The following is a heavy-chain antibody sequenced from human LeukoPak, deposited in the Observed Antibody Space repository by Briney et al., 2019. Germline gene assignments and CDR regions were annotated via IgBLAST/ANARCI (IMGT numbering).Heavy chain of an antibody. CDR3: ARDRSGYYDSSGYYV. CDR1: GGSISSSSYY. D-gene: IGHD3-22*01. V-gene: IGHV4-61*02. Sequence: SETLSLTCTVSGGSISSSSYYWTWIRQPAGKGLEWIGRIYTSGSTNYNPSLKSRVTISVDTSKNQFSLKLSSVTAADTAVYYCARDRSGYYDSSGYYVWGQGTLVTVSS. CDR2: IYTSGST. J-gene: IGHJ4*02.